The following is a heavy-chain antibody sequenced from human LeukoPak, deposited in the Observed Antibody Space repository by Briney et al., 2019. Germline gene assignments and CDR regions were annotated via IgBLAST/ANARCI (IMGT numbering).Heavy chain of an antibody. CDR1: GFTFSSYA. V-gene: IGHV3-23*01. Sequence: GGSLRLSCAASGFTFSSYAMSWVRQAPGKGLEWVSAISGSGGSTYYADSVKGRFTISRDNSKNTLYLQMNSLRAEDTAVYYCAKFLDKRRRGYSYGFDYWGQGTLVTVSS. J-gene: IGHJ4*02. D-gene: IGHD5-18*01. CDR3: AKFLDKRRRGYSYGFDY. CDR2: ISGSGGST.